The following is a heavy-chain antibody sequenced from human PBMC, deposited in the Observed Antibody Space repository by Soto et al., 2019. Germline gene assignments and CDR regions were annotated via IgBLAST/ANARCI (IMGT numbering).Heavy chain of an antibody. CDR1: GGSISSGDYY. CDR3: AREGSWYATGLFDY. J-gene: IGHJ4*02. Sequence: PSETLSLTCTVSGGSISSGDYYWSWIRQPPGKGLEWIGYIYYSGSTYYNPSLKSRVTISVDTSKNQFSLKLSSVTAADTAVYYCAREGSWYATGLFDYWGQGTLVTVSS. CDR2: IYYSGST. V-gene: IGHV4-30-4*01. D-gene: IGHD6-13*01.